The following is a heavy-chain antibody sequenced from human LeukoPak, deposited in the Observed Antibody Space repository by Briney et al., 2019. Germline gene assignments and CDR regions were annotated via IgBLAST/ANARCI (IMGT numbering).Heavy chain of an antibody. Sequence: SETLSLTCTVSGGSISSYYWSWIRQPAGKGLEWIGRIYTSGSTNYNPSLKSRVTMSVDTSKNQFSLRLSSVTAADTAVYYCARGHDFWSGSWFDPWGQGTLVTVSS. CDR3: ARGHDFWSGSWFDP. CDR2: IYTSGST. V-gene: IGHV4-4*07. D-gene: IGHD3-3*01. CDR1: GGSISSYY. J-gene: IGHJ5*02.